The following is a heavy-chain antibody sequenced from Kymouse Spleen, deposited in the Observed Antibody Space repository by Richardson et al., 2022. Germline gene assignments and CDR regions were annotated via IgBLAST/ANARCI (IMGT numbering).Heavy chain of an antibody. J-gene: IGHJ6*02. Sequence: EVQLVESGGGLVQPGGSLRLSCAASGFTFSSYAMSWVRQAPGKGLEWVSAISGSGGSTYYADSVKGRFTISRDNSKNTLYLQMNSLRAEDTAVYYCAKDLYSSSPYYYYYGMDVWGQGTTVTVSS. D-gene: IGHD6-6*01. V-gene: IGHV3-23*04. CDR2: ISGSGGST. CDR1: GFTFSSYA. CDR3: AKDLYSSSPYYYYYGMDV.